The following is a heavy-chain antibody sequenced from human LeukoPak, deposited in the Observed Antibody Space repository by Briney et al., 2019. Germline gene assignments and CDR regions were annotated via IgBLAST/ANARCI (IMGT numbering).Heavy chain of an antibody. V-gene: IGHV3-53*01. CDR3: ARTPDCSSTSCYDELGYYFDY. CDR2: IYSGGST. D-gene: IGHD2-2*01. CDR1: GFTVSSNY. J-gene: IGHJ4*02. Sequence: GGSLRLSCAASGFTVSSNYMSWVRQAPGKGLEWVSVIYSGGSTYYADSVKGRFTISRDNSKNTLYLQMNSLRAEDTAVYYCARTPDCSSTSCYDELGYYFDYWGQGTLVTVSS.